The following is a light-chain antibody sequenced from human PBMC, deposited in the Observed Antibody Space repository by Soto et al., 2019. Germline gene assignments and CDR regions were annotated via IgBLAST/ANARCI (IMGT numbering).Light chain of an antibody. J-gene: IGKJ4*01. V-gene: IGKV3-15*01. CDR1: QSVSSN. CDR3: QQYNNWPPLT. Sequence: EIVMTQSPATLSVSPGERATLSCRASQSVSSNLAWYQQKPGQAPGLLIYGASTRATGIPARFSGSGAGTEFNLTIRSLESEDFAVYYCQQYNNWPPLTFGGGTKVEIK. CDR2: GAS.